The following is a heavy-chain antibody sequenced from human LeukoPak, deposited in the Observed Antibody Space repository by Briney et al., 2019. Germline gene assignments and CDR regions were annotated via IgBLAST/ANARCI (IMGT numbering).Heavy chain of an antibody. CDR1: GGSFSGYY. CDR2: INHSGST. Sequence: PSETLSLTCAVYGGSFSGYYWSWIRQPPGKGLEWIGEINHSGSTNYNPSLKSRVTISVDTSKNQFFLKLSSVTAADTAVYYCARDHSYGFPFDYWGQGTLVTVSS. J-gene: IGHJ4*02. D-gene: IGHD5-18*01. V-gene: IGHV4-34*01. CDR3: ARDHSYGFPFDY.